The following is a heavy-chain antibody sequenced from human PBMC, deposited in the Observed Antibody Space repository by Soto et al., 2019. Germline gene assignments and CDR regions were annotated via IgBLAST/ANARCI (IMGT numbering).Heavy chain of an antibody. CDR1: GGTFSSYA. CDR2: IIPIFGTA. D-gene: IGHD6-19*01. CDR3: ARAVARYAFDI. Sequence: ASVKVSCKASGGTFSSYAISWGRQAPGQGLEWMGGIIPIFGTANYAQKFQGRVTITADESTSTAYTELSSLRSEDTAVYYCARAVARYAFDIWGQGTMVTVSS. J-gene: IGHJ3*02. V-gene: IGHV1-69*13.